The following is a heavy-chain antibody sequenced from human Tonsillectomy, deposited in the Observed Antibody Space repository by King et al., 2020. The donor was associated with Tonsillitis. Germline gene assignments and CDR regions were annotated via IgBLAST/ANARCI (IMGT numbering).Heavy chain of an antibody. V-gene: IGHV1-58*02. CDR2: IVVVDGDT. Sequence: QLVQSEPEVRKPGTSVKVSCKTSGFDFRSSVIHWVRQARGQRPEWVGWIVVVDGDTKYAQKFQETVTITRDTSTSTAYMELRSLRSEDTAVYYCAAGGLSILREIMSPDYYGMAVWGQGTTVTVS. J-gene: IGHJ6*02. CDR1: GFDFRSSV. CDR3: AAGGLSILREIMSPDYYGMAV. D-gene: IGHD3-10*01.